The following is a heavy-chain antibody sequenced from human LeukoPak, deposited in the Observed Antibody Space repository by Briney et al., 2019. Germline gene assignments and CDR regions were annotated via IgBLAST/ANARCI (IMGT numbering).Heavy chain of an antibody. CDR3: AIAAAGYYYYYGMDV. J-gene: IGHJ6*02. CDR2: MNPNSGNT. V-gene: IGHV1-8*01. D-gene: IGHD6-13*01. Sequence: ASVKVSCKASGYTFTSYDINWVRQATGQGLEWMGWMNPNSGNTGYAQKFQGRVTITRNTSISTAYMELSSLRSEDTAVYYCAIAAAGYYYYYGMDVWGQGTTVTVSS. CDR1: GYTFTSYD.